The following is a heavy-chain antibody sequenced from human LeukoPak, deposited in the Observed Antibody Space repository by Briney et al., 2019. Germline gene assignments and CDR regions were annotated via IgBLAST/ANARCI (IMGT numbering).Heavy chain of an antibody. CDR1: GFTFSSYG. Sequence: GGSLRLSCAASGFTFSSYGMHWVRQAPGKGLEWVAVIWYDGSKKWYGDSVKGRFTISRDNSKNTLYLQMNSLRAEDTAVYYCARDFMATITDYWGQGTLVTVSS. CDR2: IWYDGSKK. V-gene: IGHV3-33*01. J-gene: IGHJ4*02. D-gene: IGHD5-24*01. CDR3: ARDFMATITDY.